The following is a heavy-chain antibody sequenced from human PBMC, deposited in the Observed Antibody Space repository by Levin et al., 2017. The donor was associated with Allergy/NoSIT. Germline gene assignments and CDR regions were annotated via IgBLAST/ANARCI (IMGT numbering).Heavy chain of an antibody. CDR3: GRDRSIKNQDGDFWYYGMDV. CDR2: IHYSGTT. Sequence: GSLRLSCTVSGGSISGHHWSWIRQPPGKALEWIGNIHYSGTTKYNPSLKSRVTISVDTSKNQFSLKLSSVTAADTAVYYCGRDRSIKNQDGDFWYYGMDVWGQGTTVSVSS. J-gene: IGHJ6*02. V-gene: IGHV4-59*11. D-gene: IGHD2-21*01. CDR1: GGSISGHH.